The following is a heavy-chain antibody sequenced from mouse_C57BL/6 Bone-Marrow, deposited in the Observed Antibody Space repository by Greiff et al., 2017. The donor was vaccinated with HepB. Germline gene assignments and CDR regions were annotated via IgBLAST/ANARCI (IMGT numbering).Heavy chain of an antibody. D-gene: IGHD3-2*02. Sequence: EVKLMESGGGLVKPGGSLKLSCAASGFTFSDYGMHWVRQAPEKGLEWVAYISSGSSTIYYADTVKGRFTISRDNAKNTLFLQMTSLRSEDTAMYYWARRTAQAWFAYWGQGTLVTVSA. CDR1: GFTFSDYG. V-gene: IGHV5-17*01. CDR3: ARRTAQAWFAY. J-gene: IGHJ3*01. CDR2: ISSGSSTI.